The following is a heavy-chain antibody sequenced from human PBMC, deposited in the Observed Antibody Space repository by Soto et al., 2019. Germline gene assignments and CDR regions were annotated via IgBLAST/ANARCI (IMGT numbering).Heavy chain of an antibody. CDR2: IWHDGNNK. D-gene: IGHD1-26*01. J-gene: IGHJ6*02. CDR3: ASDLVGASDSYGLDV. Sequence: GGSLRLSCAASGFTFSNYGMHWVRQAPGKGLEWVAIIWHDGNNKYYADSVRGRFIISRDNSKNRLYLQMNSLRAEDTAVYYCASDLVGASDSYGLDVWGQGTRVTVSS. V-gene: IGHV3-33*01. CDR1: GFTFSNYG.